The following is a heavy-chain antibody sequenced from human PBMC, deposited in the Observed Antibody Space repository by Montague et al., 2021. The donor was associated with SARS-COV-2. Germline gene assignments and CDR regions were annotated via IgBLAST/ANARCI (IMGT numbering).Heavy chain of an antibody. D-gene: IGHD3-10*01. Sequence: SETLSLTCTVSGGSLRTYYWSGILRTPGKKRECIGYFYYTRNTNYNPSLKSRVTISVDTSKNQFSLKLGSVTAADTAVYYCARFFGPYYYGLDVWGQGTTVTVSS. V-gene: IGHV4-59*01. J-gene: IGHJ6*02. CDR1: GGSLRTYY. CDR2: FYYTRNT. CDR3: ARFFGPYYYGLDV.